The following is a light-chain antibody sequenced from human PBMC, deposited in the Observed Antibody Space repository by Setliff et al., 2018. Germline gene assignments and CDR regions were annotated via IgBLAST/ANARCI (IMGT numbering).Light chain of an antibody. CDR2: DVS. V-gene: IGLV2-11*01. J-gene: IGLJ2*01. Sequence: QSVLAQPRSVSGSPGQSVTISCTGTSSGVGGYNYVSWYQQHPGKAPKLMIYDVSKRPSGVPDRFSGSKSGNTASLTISGLQAEDEADYYCCSYTHSNTQVFGGGTKGTVL. CDR1: SSGVGGYNY. CDR3: CSYTHSNTQV.